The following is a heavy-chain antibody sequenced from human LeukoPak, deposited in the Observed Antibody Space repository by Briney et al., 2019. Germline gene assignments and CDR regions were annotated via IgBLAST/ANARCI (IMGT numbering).Heavy chain of an antibody. J-gene: IGHJ2*01. CDR2: ISANNGNT. V-gene: IGHV1-18*01. D-gene: IGHD5-18*01. Sequence: ASGKVSCKASRYTFSSYGISWVRQAPGPGLEWMGWISANNGNTNHAQKPKGRVTMTADTSTSTAYMELRSVRSDDTAVYYCASLDTAMVYWYFDLWGRGTLVTVSS. CDR1: RYTFSSYG. CDR3: ASLDTAMVYWYFDL.